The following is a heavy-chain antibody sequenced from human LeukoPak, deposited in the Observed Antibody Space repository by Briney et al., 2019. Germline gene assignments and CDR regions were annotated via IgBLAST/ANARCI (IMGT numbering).Heavy chain of an antibody. CDR2: IYPGDSDT. CDR1: GYSFTSYW. Sequence: GESLKISCKDSGYSFTSYWIGWVRQMPGKGLEWMGIIYPGDSDTRHSPSFQGQVTISADKSIGTAYLQWSSLKASDTAMYYCARLKPGYSSGWFFDYWGQGTLVTVSS. V-gene: IGHV5-51*01. CDR3: ARLKPGYSSGWFFDY. J-gene: IGHJ4*02. D-gene: IGHD6-19*01.